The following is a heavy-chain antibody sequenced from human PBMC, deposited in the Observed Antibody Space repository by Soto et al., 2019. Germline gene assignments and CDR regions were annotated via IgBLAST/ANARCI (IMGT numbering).Heavy chain of an antibody. V-gene: IGHV1-18*04. D-gene: IGHD7-27*01. CDR3: ARGLGTNGLDV. Sequence: QVQLLQSGAEVKKPGASVKVSCKASGYRFTTYGITWVRLAPGQGLEWLGGISTYNGNTDYAQNLQDRVNMTTETSTSTDYMEVTSLTSDDTAVYYCARGLGTNGLDVWGQGTTVTVSS. CDR1: GYRFTTYG. J-gene: IGHJ6*02. CDR2: ISTYNGNT.